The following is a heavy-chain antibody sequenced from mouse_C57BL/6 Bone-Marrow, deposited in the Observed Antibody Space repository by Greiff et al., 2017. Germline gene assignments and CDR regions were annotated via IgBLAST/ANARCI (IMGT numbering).Heavy chain of an antibody. V-gene: IGHV1-69*01. J-gene: IGHJ3*01. D-gene: IGHD2-1*01. CDR1: GYTFTSYW. CDR3: AIIYYGNYAAWFAY. Sequence: VKLQQPGAELVMPGASVKLSCKASGYTFTSYWMHWVKQRPGHGLEWIGEIDPSDSYPNYNQKFKGKATLTVDKSSSTAYMQLSSLTSEDSAVYYCAIIYYGNYAAWFAYGGQGTLVTVSA. CDR2: IDPSDSYP.